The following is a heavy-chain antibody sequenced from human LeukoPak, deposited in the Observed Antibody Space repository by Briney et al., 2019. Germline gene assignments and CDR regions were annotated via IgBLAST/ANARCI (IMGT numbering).Heavy chain of an antibody. CDR3: ARRGGYYGSGKTYWFDP. D-gene: IGHD3-10*01. J-gene: IGHJ5*02. Sequence: SETLSLTCTVSGGSINSSSYYWVWIRQPPGKGLEWIGTIYYTGSPYYNPSLKSRVTISIDTSKNQFSLKLSSVPAADTAVYYCARRGGYYGSGKTYWFDPWGKGTLVTVSS. V-gene: IGHV4-39*01. CDR2: IYYTGSP. CDR1: GGSINSSSYY.